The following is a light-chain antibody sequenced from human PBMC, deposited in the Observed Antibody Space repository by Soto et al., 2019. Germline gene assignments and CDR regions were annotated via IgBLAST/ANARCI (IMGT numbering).Light chain of an antibody. CDR2: KAS. CDR1: QSMSSW. Sequence: DIQMTQSPSTLSASVGDRVTITCRASQSMSSWLAWYQQKPGKAAKLLIYKASSLESGVPSRFIGSGSGTEFTSTLSSLQPDDFATYYCQQYNSYSPWTVGEGPKVEIK. V-gene: IGKV1-5*03. CDR3: QQYNSYSPWT. J-gene: IGKJ1*01.